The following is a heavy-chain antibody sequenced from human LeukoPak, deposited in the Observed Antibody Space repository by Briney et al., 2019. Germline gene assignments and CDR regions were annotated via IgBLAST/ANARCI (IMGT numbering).Heavy chain of an antibody. D-gene: IGHD1-20*01. CDR3: AREQGITGTVRSDY. V-gene: IGHV3-21*01. Sequence: GGSLRLSCAASGFTFSSYSMNWVRQAPGKGLGWVSSISSSSSYIYYADSVKGRFTISRDNAKNSLYLQMNSLRAEDTAVYYCAREQGITGTVRSDYWGQGTLVTVSS. J-gene: IGHJ4*02. CDR2: ISSSSSYI. CDR1: GFTFSSYS.